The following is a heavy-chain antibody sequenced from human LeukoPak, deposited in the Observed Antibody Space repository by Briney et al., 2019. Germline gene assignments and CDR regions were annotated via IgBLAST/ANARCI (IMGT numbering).Heavy chain of an antibody. V-gene: IGHV4-59*01. CDR1: GGSISYYY. D-gene: IGHD6-19*01. Sequence: SETLSLTCTVSGGSISYYYWSWIRQPPGKGLQWIGYVYYSGSTNYNPSLKSRVTISVDTSKNQFSLKLNSVTPADTAVYYCARVSPGIAVAGTDYWGQGTLVAVSS. CDR3: ARVSPGIAVAGTDY. CDR2: VYYSGST. J-gene: IGHJ4*02.